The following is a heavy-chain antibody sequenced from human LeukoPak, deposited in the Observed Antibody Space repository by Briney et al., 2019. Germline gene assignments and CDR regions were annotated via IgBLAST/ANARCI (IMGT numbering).Heavy chain of an antibody. CDR2: IYFSGNT. CDR1: GGSISGYY. D-gene: IGHD3-16*01. CDR3: ARVRGSRDYYYYGMDV. J-gene: IGHJ6*02. V-gene: IGHV4-59*01. Sequence: SETLSLTCTVSGGSISGYYWNWIRQPPGKGLEWIGYIYFSGNTNYNPSLKSRVTMSVGTSKKQFSLKLSSVTAADTAVYYCARVRGSRDYYYYGMDVWGQGTTVTASS.